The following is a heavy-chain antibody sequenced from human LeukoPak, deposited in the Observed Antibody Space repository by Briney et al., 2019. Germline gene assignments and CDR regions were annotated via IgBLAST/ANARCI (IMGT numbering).Heavy chain of an antibody. CDR1: GGTFRSYA. J-gene: IGHJ4*02. D-gene: IGHD3-22*01. CDR3: ASRPFYDSSGYYSPDTY. V-gene: IGHV1-69*05. CDR2: IIPIFGTA. Sequence: GASVKVSCKASGGTFRSYAISWVRQAPGQGLEWMGGIIPIFGTANYAQKFQGRVTITTDESTSTAYMELSSLRSEDTAVYYCASRPFYDSSGYYSPDTYWGQGTLVTVSS.